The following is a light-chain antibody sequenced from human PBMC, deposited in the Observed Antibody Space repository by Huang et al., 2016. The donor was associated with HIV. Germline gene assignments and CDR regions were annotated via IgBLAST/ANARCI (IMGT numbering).Light chain of an antibody. J-gene: IGKJ1*01. Sequence: IQMTQSPSSLSASIGDRITISCRASQDIDAYLAWYQHNPGKVPTLLIYAASTLQSGGPSRFSGSGSGTKCPLTIGSLQPEEVGSYYCQKYNDVPRTFGHGTKVEIK. CDR2: AAS. CDR1: QDIDAY. V-gene: IGKV1-27*01. CDR3: QKYNDVPRT.